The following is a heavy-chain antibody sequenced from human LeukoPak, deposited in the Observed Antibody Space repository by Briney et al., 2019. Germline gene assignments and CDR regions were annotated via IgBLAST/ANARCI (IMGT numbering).Heavy chain of an antibody. CDR2: INHSGST. J-gene: IGHJ6*03. Sequence: PSETLSLTCTVSGASISGYYWSWIRQPPGKGLEWIGEINHSGSTNYNPSLKSRVTISVDTSKNQFSLKLSSVTAADTAVYYCARRSYYYYMDVWGKGTTVTISS. CDR3: ARRSYYYYMDV. V-gene: IGHV4-34*01. CDR1: GASISGYY.